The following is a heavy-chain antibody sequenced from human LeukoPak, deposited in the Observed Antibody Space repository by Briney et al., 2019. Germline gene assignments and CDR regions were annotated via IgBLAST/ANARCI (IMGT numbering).Heavy chain of an antibody. CDR1: GFTFSNHW. Sequence: GGSLRLSCAVSGFTFSNHWMHWVRQVPGKGLVWVSRIDERGSNAMYADSVKGRFSISRDNAKNTVNLQMNSLGAEDTGVYYCIRDEALRRLDSWGQGTLVTVSS. CDR2: IDERGSNA. V-gene: IGHV3-74*03. CDR3: IRDEALRRLDS. J-gene: IGHJ4*02.